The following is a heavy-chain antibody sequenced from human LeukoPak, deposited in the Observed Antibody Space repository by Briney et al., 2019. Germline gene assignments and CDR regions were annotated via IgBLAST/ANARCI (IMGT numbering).Heavy chain of an antibody. D-gene: IGHD2-2*01. CDR2: INPNSGGT. J-gene: IGHJ4*02. V-gene: IGHV1-2*02. CDR1: GYSFTDYY. CDR3: ARGVPVGLNYFDY. Sequence: ASVKVSCTTSGYSFTDYYIHWVRQAPGRGLEWMGWINPNSGGTNYAQKFQGRVTMTRDTSIRTTYMDLSRLISDDTAVYYCARGVPVGLNYFDYWGQGTLVTVSS.